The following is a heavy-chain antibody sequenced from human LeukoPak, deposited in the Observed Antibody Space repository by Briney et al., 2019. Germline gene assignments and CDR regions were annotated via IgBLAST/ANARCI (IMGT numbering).Heavy chain of an antibody. CDR2: IYYSGST. CDR3: ARQGTYSRSLGWFDP. V-gene: IGHV4-39*01. J-gene: IGHJ5*02. CDR1: GGSISSSSYY. D-gene: IGHD6-13*01. Sequence: SETLSLTCTVSGGSISSSSYYWGWIRQPPGKGLEWIGSIYYSGSTYYNPSLKSRVTISVDTSKNQFSLKLSSVTAADTAVYYCARQGTYSRSLGWFDPWGQGTLVTVSS.